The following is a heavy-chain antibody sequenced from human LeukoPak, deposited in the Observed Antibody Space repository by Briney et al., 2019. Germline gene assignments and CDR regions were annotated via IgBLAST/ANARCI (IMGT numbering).Heavy chain of an antibody. CDR3: ARSYRPPPYYYYYMDV. CDR1: GFTFSDYY. D-gene: IGHD3-16*02. CDR2: ISSSGSTI. Sequence: GGSLRLSCAASGFTFSDYYMSWIRQAPGKGLEWVSYISSSGSTIYYADSVKGRFTISRDNAKNSLYLQMNSLRAEDTAVYYCARSYRPPPYYYYYMDVWGKGTTVTDSS. J-gene: IGHJ6*03. V-gene: IGHV3-11*04.